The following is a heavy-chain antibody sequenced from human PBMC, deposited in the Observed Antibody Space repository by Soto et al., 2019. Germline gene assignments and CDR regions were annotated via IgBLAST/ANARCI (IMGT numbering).Heavy chain of an antibody. Sequence: QVQLVQSGAEVKKPGSSVKVSCKASGGTFSSYAISWVRQAPGQGLEWMGGIIPIFGTANYAQKFQGRVTITADESTSRAYMELSSLRSEDTAVYYCASAIKDWNDGLRGLYYYGMDVWGQGTTVTVSS. J-gene: IGHJ6*02. D-gene: IGHD1-1*01. CDR3: ASAIKDWNDGLRGLYYYGMDV. V-gene: IGHV1-69*12. CDR1: GGTFSSYA. CDR2: IIPIFGTA.